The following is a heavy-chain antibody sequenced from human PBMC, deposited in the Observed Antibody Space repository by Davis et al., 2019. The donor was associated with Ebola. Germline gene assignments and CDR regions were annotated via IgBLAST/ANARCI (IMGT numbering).Heavy chain of an antibody. J-gene: IGHJ6*02. D-gene: IGHD6-6*01. CDR1: GYSFTKYW. V-gene: IGHV5-10-1*04. CDR3: ARHGIAARPRYYYYGMDV. CDR2: IDPSDSYT. Sequence: GESLKISCKGSGYSFTKYWISWVRQMPGKGLEWMGRIDPSDSYTNYSPSFQGQVTISADKSISTAYLQWSSLKASDTAMYYCARHGIAARPRYYYYGMDVWGQGTTVTVSS.